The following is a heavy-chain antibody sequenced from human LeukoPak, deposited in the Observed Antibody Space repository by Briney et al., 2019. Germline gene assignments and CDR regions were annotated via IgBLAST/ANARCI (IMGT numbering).Heavy chain of an antibody. CDR2: INHSGST. Sequence: SETLSLTCAVYGGSFSGYHWSWIRQPPGKGLEWIGEINHSGSTNYNPSLKSRVTISVDTSKNQFSLKLSSVTAADTAVYYCARGSDYYYYGMDVWGQGTTVTVSS. CDR3: ARGSDYYYYGMDV. CDR1: GGSFSGYH. J-gene: IGHJ6*02. V-gene: IGHV4-34*01.